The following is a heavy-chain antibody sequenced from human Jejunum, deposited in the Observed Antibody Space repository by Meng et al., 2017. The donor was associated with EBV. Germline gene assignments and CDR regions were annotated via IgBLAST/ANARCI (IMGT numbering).Heavy chain of an antibody. CDR1: RYRFTTYF. CDR2: INCNNGDT. CDR3: ARIRYGTGTDWFDP. J-gene: IGHJ5*02. V-gene: IGHV1-2*06. D-gene: IGHD3-10*01. Sequence: QVQLVQLGAEVKKPWASVRVSCEDSRYRFTTYFIHWVRQAPGQGLEWMGRINCNNGDTDYAQKFQDRVTMTRDTSITTAYMDLTGLTSNDTAFYYCARIRYGTGTDWFDPWGQGTLVTVSS.